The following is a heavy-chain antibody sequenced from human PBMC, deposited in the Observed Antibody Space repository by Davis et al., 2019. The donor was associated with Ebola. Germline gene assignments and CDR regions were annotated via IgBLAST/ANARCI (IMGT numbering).Heavy chain of an antibody. CDR2: IKSKTDGGTT. V-gene: IGHV3-15*07. J-gene: IGHJ6*02. CDR1: GFTFSNAW. Sequence: GESLKISCAASGFTFSNAWMNWVRQAPGKGLEWVGRIKSKTDGGTTDYAAPVKGRFTISRDDSKNTLYLQMNNLKTEDTAVYYCTTTTVTPVYYYYYGMDVWGQGTTVTVSS. D-gene: IGHD4-11*01. CDR3: TTTTVTPVYYYYYGMDV.